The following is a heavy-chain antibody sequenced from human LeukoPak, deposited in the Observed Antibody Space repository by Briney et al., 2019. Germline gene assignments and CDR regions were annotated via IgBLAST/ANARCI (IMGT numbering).Heavy chain of an antibody. Sequence: GAPMQSCATGCCSCSRYAMHWVRHPLGRGRVYVSAISCPGGCTYYAKTVMEGFVISRDNSTDTLNHQMGSLRAEYITACYCASSYHYDSSGYYPCDYWGQGTLVSVSS. CDR2: ISCPGGCT. CDR3: ASSYHYDSSGYYPCDY. V-gene: IGHV3-64*01. D-gene: IGHD3-22*01. CDR1: CCSCSRYA. J-gene: IGHJ4*02.